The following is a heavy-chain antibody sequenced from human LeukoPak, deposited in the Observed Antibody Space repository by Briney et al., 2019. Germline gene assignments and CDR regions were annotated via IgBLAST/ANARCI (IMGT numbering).Heavy chain of an antibody. CDR3: ARDFWSGYYPYYFDY. J-gene: IGHJ4*02. CDR1: GGSFSGYY. CDR2: INHGGST. Sequence: SETLSLTCAVYGGSFSGYYWSWIRQPPGKGLEWIGEINHGGSTNYNPSLKSRVTISVDTSKNQFSLKLSSVTAADTAVYYCARDFWSGYYPYYFDYWGQGTLVTVSS. V-gene: IGHV4-34*01. D-gene: IGHD3-3*01.